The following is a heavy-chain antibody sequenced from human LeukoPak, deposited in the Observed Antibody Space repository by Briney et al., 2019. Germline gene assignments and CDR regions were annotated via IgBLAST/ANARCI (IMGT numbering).Heavy chain of an antibody. CDR3: ARDRGPRTGFMVREAYDY. Sequence: GRSLRLSCAASGFTFSSYAMHWVRQAPGKGLEWVAVISYDGSNKYYADSVKGRFTISRDNSKNTLYLQMSSLRAEDTAVYYCARDRGPRTGFMVREAYDYWGQGTLVAVSS. J-gene: IGHJ4*02. V-gene: IGHV3-30*04. CDR1: GFTFSSYA. CDR2: ISYDGSNK. D-gene: IGHD3-10*01.